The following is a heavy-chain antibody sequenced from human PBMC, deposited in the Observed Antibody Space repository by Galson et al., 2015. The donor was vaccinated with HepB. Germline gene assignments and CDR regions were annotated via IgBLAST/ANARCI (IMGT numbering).Heavy chain of an antibody. CDR2: ISYDGSNK. D-gene: IGHD6-19*01. V-gene: IGHV3-30*04. CDR1: GFTFSSYA. J-gene: IGHJ3*02. Sequence: SLRLSCAASGFTFSSYAMHWVRQAPGKGLEWVAVISYDGSNKYYADSVKGRFTISRDNSKNTLYLQMNSLRAEDTAVYYCARPRYSSGWYDAFDIWGQGTMVTVSS. CDR3: ARPRYSSGWYDAFDI.